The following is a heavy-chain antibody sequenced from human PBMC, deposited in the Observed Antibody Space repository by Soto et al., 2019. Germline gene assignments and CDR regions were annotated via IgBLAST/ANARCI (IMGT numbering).Heavy chain of an antibody. CDR3: ARRTGSYSYGRNNWFDP. D-gene: IGHD5-18*01. V-gene: IGHV4-39*01. Sequence: SETLSLTCTVSGGSISSSSYYWGWIRQPPWKGLEWIGSIYYSGSTYYNPSLKSRVTISVDTSKNQFSLKLSSVTAADTAVYYCARRTGSYSYGRNNWFDPWGQGTLVTVSS. CDR1: GGSISSSSYY. CDR2: IYYSGST. J-gene: IGHJ5*02.